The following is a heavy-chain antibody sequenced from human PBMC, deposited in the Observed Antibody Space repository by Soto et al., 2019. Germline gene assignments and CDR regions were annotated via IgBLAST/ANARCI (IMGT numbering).Heavy chain of an antibody. CDR2: ISYDGSNK. Sequence: GGSLRLCCAASGFTFSSYGMHWVRQAPGKGLEWVAVISYDGSNKYYADSVKGRFTISRDNSKNTLHLQMNSLRGEDTAIYYCARAAYSSSWNXLDPWGQGTLVTVSS. CDR3: ARAAYSSSWNXLDP. CDR1: GFTFSSYG. D-gene: IGHD6-13*01. V-gene: IGHV3-30*03. J-gene: IGHJ5*02.